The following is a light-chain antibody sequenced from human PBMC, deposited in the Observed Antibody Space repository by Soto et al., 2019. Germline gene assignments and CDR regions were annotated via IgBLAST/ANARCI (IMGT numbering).Light chain of an antibody. CDR2: DAS. J-gene: IGKJ4*01. V-gene: IGKV3-20*01. Sequence: TQAPATLSVSPCERSTLSCRASQTVSSSFLAWYQQTPGQAPRLLIYDASSRATGIPGRFSGGGSGTDFTLTISRLEPEDFAVYYCQQFSSYPLTFGGGTKVDIK. CDR1: QTVSSSF. CDR3: QQFSSYPLT.